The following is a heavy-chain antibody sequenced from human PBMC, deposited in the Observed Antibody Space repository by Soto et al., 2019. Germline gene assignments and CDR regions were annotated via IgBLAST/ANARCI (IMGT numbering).Heavy chain of an antibody. D-gene: IGHD6-19*01. CDR1: GGSISSYY. CDR2: IYYSGST. CDR3: ARGRPQMSLSRIAVHHYDY. V-gene: IGHV4-59*01. Sequence: PSETLSLTCTVSGGSISSYYWSWIRQPPGKGLEWIGYIYYSGSTNYNPSPKSRVTISVDTSKNQFSLKLSSVTAADTAVYYCARGRPQMSLSRIAVHHYDYWGQGTLVTVSS. J-gene: IGHJ4*02.